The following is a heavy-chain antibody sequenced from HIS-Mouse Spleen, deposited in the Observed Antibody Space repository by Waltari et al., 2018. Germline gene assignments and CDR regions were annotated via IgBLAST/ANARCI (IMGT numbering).Heavy chain of an antibody. V-gene: IGHV4-39*07. J-gene: IGHJ2*01. CDR3: AREIPYSSSWYDWYFDL. Sequence: QLQLQESGPGLVKPSETLSFTCTVPGGSIRISSYYLGWIRQPPGKGLEWIGSIYYSGSTYYNPSLKSRVTISVDTSKNQFSLKLSSVTAADTAVYYCAREIPYSSSWYDWYFDLWGRGTLVTVSS. D-gene: IGHD6-13*01. CDR2: IYYSGST. CDR1: GGSIRISSYY.